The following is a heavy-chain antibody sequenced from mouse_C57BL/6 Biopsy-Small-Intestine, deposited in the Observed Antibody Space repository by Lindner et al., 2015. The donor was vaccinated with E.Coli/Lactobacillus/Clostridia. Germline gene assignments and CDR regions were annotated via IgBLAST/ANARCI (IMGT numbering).Heavy chain of an antibody. CDR2: VHSKNGGT. V-gene: IGHV1-53*01. J-gene: IGHJ4*01. CDR3: TKGSDADLSLWFDP. CDR1: GHPFSGYY. Sequence: SVKVSCKASGHPFSGYYIHWLRQAPGQGLEWMGWVHSKNGGTNSAQKFQGRVTLTRDTSISTFYMELSRLQSDDTAVYYCTKGSDADLSLWFDPWGQGTPVTVSS. D-gene: IGHD1-1*02.